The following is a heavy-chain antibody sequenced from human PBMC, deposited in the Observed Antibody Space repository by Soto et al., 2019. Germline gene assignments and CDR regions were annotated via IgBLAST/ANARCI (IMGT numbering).Heavy chain of an antibody. J-gene: IGHJ4*02. CDR1: GFTFSSYD. V-gene: IGHV3-48*03. CDR2: ISSSGSTI. D-gene: IGHD3-22*01. Sequence: PXGSLRLSCAASGFTFSSYDMNWVRQAPGKGLEWVSYISSSGSTIYYADSVKGRFTISRDNAKNSLYLQMNSLRAEDTAVYYCARAKGSGYYSPFDYWGQGTLVTVSS. CDR3: ARAKGSGYYSPFDY.